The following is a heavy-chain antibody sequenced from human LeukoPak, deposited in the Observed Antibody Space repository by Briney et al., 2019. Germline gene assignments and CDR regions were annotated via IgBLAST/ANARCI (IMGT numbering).Heavy chain of an antibody. V-gene: IGHV4-34*01. CDR3: AINDGSGSYYKSDY. Sequence: SETLSLTCAVCGGSFSGYYWSWVRQPPGKGPEWIGEIDQSGSTNYNPSLKSRVTITIDTSKNQFSLKLNSVTAADTVVYYCAINDGSGSYYKSDYWGQGTLVTVSS. CDR1: GGSFSGYY. D-gene: IGHD3-10*01. J-gene: IGHJ4*02. CDR2: IDQSGST.